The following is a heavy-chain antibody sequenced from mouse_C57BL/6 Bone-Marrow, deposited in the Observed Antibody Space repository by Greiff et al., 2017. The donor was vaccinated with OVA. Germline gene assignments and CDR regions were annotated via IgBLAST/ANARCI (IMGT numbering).Heavy chain of an antibody. J-gene: IGHJ3*01. Sequence: VQLQQSGAELAKPGASVKLSCKASGYTFTSYWMHWVKQRPGQGLEWIGYINPSSGYTKYNQKFKDKATLTADKSSSTAYMQLSSLTSEDSAVYFCARGITTVEGFAYWGQGTLVTVSA. D-gene: IGHD1-1*01. CDR1: GYTFTSYW. CDR3: ARGITTVEGFAY. CDR2: INPSSGYT. V-gene: IGHV1-7*01.